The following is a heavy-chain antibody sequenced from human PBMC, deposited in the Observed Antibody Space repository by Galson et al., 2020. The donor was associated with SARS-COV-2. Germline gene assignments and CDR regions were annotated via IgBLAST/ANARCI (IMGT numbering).Heavy chain of an antibody. V-gene: IGHV3-9*01. Sequence: SLKISCAASGFTFDDYAMHWVRHAPGKGLEWVSGISWNSGSIGYADSVKGRFTISRDNAKNSLYLQMNSLRAEDTALYYCAKLAYYDSRGVVDYWGQGTLVTVSS. CDR3: AKLAYYDSRGVVDY. CDR1: GFTFDDYA. CDR2: ISWNSGSI. D-gene: IGHD3-22*01. J-gene: IGHJ4*02.